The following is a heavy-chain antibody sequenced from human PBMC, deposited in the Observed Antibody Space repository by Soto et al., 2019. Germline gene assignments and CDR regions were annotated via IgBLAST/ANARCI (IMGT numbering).Heavy chain of an antibody. CDR3: AKDFDFWGGYYRGYFDY. D-gene: IGHD3-3*01. CDR2: ISYDGSNK. CDR1: GFTFSSYG. V-gene: IGHV3-30*18. Sequence: GGSLRLSCAASGFTFSSYGMHWVRQAPGKGLEWVAVISYDGSNKYYADSVKGRFTISRDNSKNTLYLQMNSLRAEDTAVYYCAKDFDFWGGYYRGYFDYWGQGTLVTVSS. J-gene: IGHJ4*02.